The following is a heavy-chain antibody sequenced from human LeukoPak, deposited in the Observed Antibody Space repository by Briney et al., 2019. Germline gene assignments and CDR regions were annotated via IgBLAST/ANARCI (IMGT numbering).Heavy chain of an antibody. CDR1: GFTFSSYA. Sequence: GGSLRLSCAASGFTFSSYAMHWVRQAPGKGLEWVAVISYEGSNKYYADSVKGRFTITRDNSKNTLYLQMNSLRAEDTAVYYCARDFMDIIVVPAARNYYYYYMDVWGKGTTVTVSS. CDR2: ISYEGSNK. J-gene: IGHJ6*03. V-gene: IGHV3-30*01. CDR3: ARDFMDIIVVPAARNYYYYYMDV. D-gene: IGHD2-2*03.